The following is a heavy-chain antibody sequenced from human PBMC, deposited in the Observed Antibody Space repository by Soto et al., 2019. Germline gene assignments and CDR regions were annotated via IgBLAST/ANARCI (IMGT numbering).Heavy chain of an antibody. V-gene: IGHV3-33*01. CDR1: GFTFSSYG. Sequence: QVQLVESGGGVVQPGRSLRLSCAASGFTFSSYGMHWVRQAPGKGLEWVAVIWYDGSNKYYADSVKGRFTISRDNSKNTLYLQMNSLRAEDTAVYYCARGGGYCSGGSCNYYPFYYFDYWGQGTLVTVSS. CDR3: ARGGGYCSGGSCNYYPFYYFDY. J-gene: IGHJ4*02. CDR2: IWYDGSNK. D-gene: IGHD2-15*01.